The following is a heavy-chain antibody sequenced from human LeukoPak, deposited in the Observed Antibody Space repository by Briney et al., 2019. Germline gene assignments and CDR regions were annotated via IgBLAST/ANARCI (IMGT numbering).Heavy chain of an antibody. CDR1: GFTFSNAW. D-gene: IGHD2-15*01. V-gene: IGHV3-15*01. J-gene: IGHJ4*02. CDR3: TTDLLIRSDTLYFDY. Sequence: GGSLRLSCAASGFTFSNAWMSWVRQAPGKGLEWVGRIKSKTDGGTTDYAAPVKGRFTISRDDSKNTLYLQMNSLKTEDTAVYYCTTDLLIRSDTLYFDYWGQGTLVTVSS. CDR2: IKSKTDGGTT.